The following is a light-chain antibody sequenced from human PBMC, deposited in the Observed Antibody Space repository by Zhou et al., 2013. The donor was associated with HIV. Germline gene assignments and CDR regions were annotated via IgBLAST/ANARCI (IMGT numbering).Light chain of an antibody. V-gene: IGKV1-17*01. CDR3: LQHNRYPHT. CDR1: QGIGND. CDR2: AAS. J-gene: IGKJ2*01. Sequence: DFQMTQSPSSLSASVGDRVTITCRASQGIGNDLGWYQQKPGKAPKRLIYAASSLQSGVPSRFSGSGSGTEFTLTISSLQPEDFATYYCLQHNRYPHTFGRGTKIEIK.